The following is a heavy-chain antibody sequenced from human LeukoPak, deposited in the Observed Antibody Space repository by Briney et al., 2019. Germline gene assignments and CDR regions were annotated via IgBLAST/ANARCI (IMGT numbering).Heavy chain of an antibody. J-gene: IGHJ3*02. CDR3: ATFRSPITWVSAFDK. D-gene: IGHD3-16*01. Sequence: MTGGSLRLSCAASGFTFSNSWMTWVRQAPGKGLEWVSSISSSSSYIYYADSVKGRFTISRDDAQNSVYLQLNNLRADDTAVYFCATFRSPITWVSAFDKWGQGTVVTVS. V-gene: IGHV3-21*01. CDR2: ISSSSSYI. CDR1: GFTFSNSW.